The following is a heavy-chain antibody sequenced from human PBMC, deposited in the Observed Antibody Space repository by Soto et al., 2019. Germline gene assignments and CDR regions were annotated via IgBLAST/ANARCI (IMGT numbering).Heavy chain of an antibody. V-gene: IGHV4-59*01. CDR3: ARQGNYDRSGYSGTFDY. CDR2: IDDSGST. D-gene: IGHD3-22*01. J-gene: IGHJ4*02. Sequence: SETLSLTCSISGGSIKSYYWNWMRQSPGKGLEWIGYIDDSGSTDYNPSLKSRVTISVDTSKNQFSLKMSSVTAADTAVYYCARQGNYDRSGYSGTFDYWGQGILVTVSS. CDR1: GGSIKSYY.